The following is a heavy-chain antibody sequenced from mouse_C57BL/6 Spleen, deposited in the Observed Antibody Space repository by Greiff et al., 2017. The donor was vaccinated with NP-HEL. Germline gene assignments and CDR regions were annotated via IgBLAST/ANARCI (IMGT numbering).Heavy chain of an antibody. CDR3: ARGTYGNYDGDAMDY. D-gene: IGHD2-1*01. CDR2: INPGDGDT. Sequence: QVQLKESGAELVKPGASVKISCKASGYAFSSYWMNWVKQRPGKGLEWIGQINPGDGDTNYNGKFKGKATLTADKSSSTAYMQLISLTSEDSAVYFCARGTYGNYDGDAMDYWGKGTSVTVSS. J-gene: IGHJ4*01. CDR1: GYAFSSYW. V-gene: IGHV1-80*01.